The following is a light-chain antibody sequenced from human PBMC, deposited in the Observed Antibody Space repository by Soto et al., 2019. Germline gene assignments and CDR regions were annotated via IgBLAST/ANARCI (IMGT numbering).Light chain of an antibody. Sequence: DIQMTQSPSSLSASVGDRVTITCRASQSISSYLNWYQQKPGKAPKLLIYAASSLQSGVPSRFSGSGSGTDFTLTISSLQPEDFAPYYCQQSYRTLMYTFGQGTKLEIK. CDR2: AAS. V-gene: IGKV1-39*01. J-gene: IGKJ2*01. CDR3: QQSYRTLMYT. CDR1: QSISSY.